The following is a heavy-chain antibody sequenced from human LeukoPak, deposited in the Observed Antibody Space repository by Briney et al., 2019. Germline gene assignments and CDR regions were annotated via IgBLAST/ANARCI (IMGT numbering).Heavy chain of an antibody. CDR3: AKGAVYYYDSSGYYRYYYYYMDV. CDR2: ISGDGGST. V-gene: IGHV3-43*02. CDR1: GFTFDDYA. D-gene: IGHD3-22*01. Sequence: PGGSLRLSCAASGFTFDDYAMQWVRQAPGKGLEWVSLISGDGGSTYYADSVKGRFTISRDNSKNSLYLQMNSLRTEDTALYYCAKGAVYYYDSSGYYRYYYYYMDVWGKGTTVTVSS. J-gene: IGHJ6*03.